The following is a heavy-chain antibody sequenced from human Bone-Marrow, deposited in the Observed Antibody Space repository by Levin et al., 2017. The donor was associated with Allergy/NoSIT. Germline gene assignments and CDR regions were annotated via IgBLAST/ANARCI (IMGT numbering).Heavy chain of an antibody. CDR1: GFTFSTYG. CDR2: ISYDGHNT. D-gene: IGHD5-18*01. CDR3: AKSTDTAVIFYYGMDV. J-gene: IGHJ6*02. V-gene: IGHV3-30*18. Sequence: GESLKISCAASGFTFSTYGIHWVRQAPGKGLEWVALISYDGHNTYYADSVTGRFTISRDNSKNTLYLQMNSLRAEDTAVYYCAKSTDTAVIFYYGMDVWGQGTTVTVSS.